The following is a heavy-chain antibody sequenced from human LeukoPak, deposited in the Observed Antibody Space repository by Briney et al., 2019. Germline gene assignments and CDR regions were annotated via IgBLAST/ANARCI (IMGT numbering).Heavy chain of an antibody. V-gene: IGHV3-11*01. Sequence: GGSLRLSCAASGFTFSDYYMSWIRQAPGKGLEWVSYISSSGSTMYYADSVKGRFTISRDNAKNSLYLQMNSLRAEDTAVYYCASPYYYDSSGYHDAFDIWGQGTMVTVSS. CDR3: ASPYYYDSSGYHDAFDI. J-gene: IGHJ3*02. D-gene: IGHD3-22*01. CDR2: ISSSGSTM. CDR1: GFTFSDYY.